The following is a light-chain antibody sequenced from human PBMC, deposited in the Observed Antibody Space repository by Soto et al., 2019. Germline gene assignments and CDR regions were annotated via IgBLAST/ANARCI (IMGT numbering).Light chain of an antibody. CDR1: SSNIGSNY. Sequence: QSVLTQPPSASRTPGQRVTISCSGSSSNIGSNYVYWYQQVPGTAPKLLIYRTDQRPSGVPDRFSASKPGASASLVISGLRSEDEADYYCVAWDGSLNSLLFGGGTKVTVL. CDR2: RTD. J-gene: IGLJ2*01. V-gene: IGLV1-47*01. CDR3: VAWDGSLNSLL.